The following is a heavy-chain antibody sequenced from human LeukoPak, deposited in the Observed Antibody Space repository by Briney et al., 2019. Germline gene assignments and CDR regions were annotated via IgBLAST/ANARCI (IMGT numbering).Heavy chain of an antibody. J-gene: IGHJ4*02. V-gene: IGHV3-48*01. CDR3: ARDGIVVPAEHDY. Sequence: GGSLRLSCAASGFTFSSYSMNWVRQAPGKGLEWVSYISSSSSTIYYADSVKGRFTISRDNAKNSLYLQMNSLRAEDTAVYYCARDGIVVPAEHDYWGQGTLVTVSS. CDR2: ISSSSSTI. D-gene: IGHD2-2*01. CDR1: GFTFSSYS.